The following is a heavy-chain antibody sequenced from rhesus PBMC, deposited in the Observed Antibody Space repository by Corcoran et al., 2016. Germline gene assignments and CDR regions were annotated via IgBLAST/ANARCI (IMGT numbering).Heavy chain of an antibody. V-gene: IGHV4-65*01. CDR3: AMYYNIWTGYFDY. D-gene: IGHD3-3*01. CDR1: GGSVSSTNW. Sequence: QVQLQESGPGLVKPSETLSPTCAVSGGSVSSTNWWSWLRQPPGKGLEWIGYISGSSGTTYYNPSLKSRVTISTDTSKNHFSLKLTSVTAADTAVYYCAMYYNIWTGYFDYWGPGVLVTVSS. J-gene: IGHJ4*01. CDR2: ISGSSGTT.